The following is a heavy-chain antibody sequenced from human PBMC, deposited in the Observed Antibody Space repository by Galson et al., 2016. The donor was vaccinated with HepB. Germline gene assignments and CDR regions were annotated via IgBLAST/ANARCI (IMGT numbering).Heavy chain of an antibody. J-gene: IGHJ4*02. V-gene: IGHV1-3*01. CDR2: INPGNGDT. CDR1: GYTFINYY. D-gene: IGHD1-26*01. Sequence: SVKVSCKGSGYTFINYYIHWVRQAPGQGLEWVGLINPGNGDTKYSQKFQGRVTISRDTSASTAYMELSSLISEDTAVYYCAREGSYYTLDYWGQGTLATVSS. CDR3: AREGSYYTLDY.